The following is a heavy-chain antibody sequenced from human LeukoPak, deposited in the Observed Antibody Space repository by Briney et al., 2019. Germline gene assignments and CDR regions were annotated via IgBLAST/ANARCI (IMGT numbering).Heavy chain of an antibody. CDR1: GGSLSSGGYY. J-gene: IGHJ4*02. D-gene: IGHD3-10*01. V-gene: IGHV4-31*03. Sequence: SETLSLTCTVSGGSLSSGGYYWSWISQHPGKGLEWIGYIYYSGSTYYNPSLKSRFTISVTTSKNQFSLKLSSVTAADTAVYYCAMVRGVITDYWGQAALVTVSS. CDR3: AMVRGVITDY. CDR2: IYYSGST.